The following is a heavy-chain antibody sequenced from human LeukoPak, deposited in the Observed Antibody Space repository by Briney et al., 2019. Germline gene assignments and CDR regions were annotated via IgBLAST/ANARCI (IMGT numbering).Heavy chain of an antibody. V-gene: IGHV1-2*02. J-gene: IGHJ4*02. CDR2: IIPNSGAT. CDR3: ARQLGATSRDY. CDR1: GYTFTGYY. D-gene: IGHD1-26*01. Sequence: ASVRVSCKASGYTFTGYYMHWVRQAPGQGLEWMGWIIPNSGATNYAQHFQGRVTMTRDTSISTAYMELNRLTSDDTAVYYCARQLGATSRDYWGQGNPVSVSS.